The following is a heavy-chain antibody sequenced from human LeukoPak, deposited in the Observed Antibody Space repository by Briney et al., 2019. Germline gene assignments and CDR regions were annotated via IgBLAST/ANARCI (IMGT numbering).Heavy chain of an antibody. Sequence: GGSLRLSCAASGFTFSDYYMSWIRQAPGKGLEWVSYISSSGSTIYYADSVKGRFTISRDNAKNSLYLQMNSLRAEDTAVYYCARDFIAAAGNDAFDIWGQGTMVTVSS. D-gene: IGHD6-13*01. CDR2: ISSSGSTI. CDR1: GFTFSDYY. CDR3: ARDFIAAAGNDAFDI. V-gene: IGHV3-11*01. J-gene: IGHJ3*02.